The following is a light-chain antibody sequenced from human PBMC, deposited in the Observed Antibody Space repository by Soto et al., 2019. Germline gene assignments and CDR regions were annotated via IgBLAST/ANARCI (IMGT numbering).Light chain of an antibody. CDR2: GAS. CDR1: QRVSSNY. J-gene: IGKJ1*01. V-gene: IGKV3-20*01. Sequence: EIVLTQSPVTLSLSPGERATLSYRACQRVSSNYLAWYQQKPGQAPRLLIYGASSRATGILDRFSGSGSGTDFTLTIRRLEPEDFAVYYCQQYGSSYPWTLGQGTKVDIK. CDR3: QQYGSSYPWT.